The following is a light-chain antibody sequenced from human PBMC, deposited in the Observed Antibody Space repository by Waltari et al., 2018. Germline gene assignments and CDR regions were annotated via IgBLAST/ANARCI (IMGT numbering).Light chain of an antibody. Sequence: EIVLTQSPGTLSLSPGARPPLSCRASQSVSSSYLAWYQQKPGQAPRLLIYGASSRATGIPDRFSGSGSGTDFTLTISRLEPEDFAVYYCQQYGSSPRTFGQGTKVEIK. J-gene: IGKJ1*01. CDR3: QQYGSSPRT. CDR2: GAS. V-gene: IGKV3-20*01. CDR1: QSVSSSY.